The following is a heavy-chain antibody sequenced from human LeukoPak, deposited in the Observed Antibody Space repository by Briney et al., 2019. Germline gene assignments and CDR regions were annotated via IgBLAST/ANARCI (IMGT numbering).Heavy chain of an antibody. CDR3: NTDPVGHCGRTTCH. CDR2: IKSRTDGGTT. CDR1: GFTVNDAW. V-gene: IGHV3-15*01. J-gene: IGHJ4*02. Sequence: KPGGSLRLSCAVSGFTVNDAWMSWVRQAPGMGLEWVGRIKSRTDGGTTDYAAPVKGRFTISRDDSKNTLYLQMNSLKIEDTGIYYCNTDPVGHCGRTTCHWGQGTLVTVSS. D-gene: IGHD2-2*03.